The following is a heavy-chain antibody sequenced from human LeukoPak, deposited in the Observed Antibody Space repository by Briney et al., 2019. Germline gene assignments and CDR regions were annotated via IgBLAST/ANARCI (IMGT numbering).Heavy chain of an antibody. CDR2: IYYGGST. CDR3: ARQQVSGSPPGWFDP. J-gene: IGHJ5*02. Sequence: SETLSLTCTVSGASISGYYWSWIRQPPGKGLEWIGYIYYGGSTNYNPSLKSRVTISVDTSKNQFSLKLSSVTAADTAVYYCARQQVSGSPPGWFDPWGQGTLVTVSS. D-gene: IGHD1-26*01. V-gene: IGHV4-59*08. CDR1: GASISGYY.